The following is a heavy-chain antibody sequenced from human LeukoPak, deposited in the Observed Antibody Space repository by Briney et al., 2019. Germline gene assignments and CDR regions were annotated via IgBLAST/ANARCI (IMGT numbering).Heavy chain of an antibody. CDR1: GFTFSSYA. Sequence: GASLRLSCAASGFTFSSYAMSWVRQAPGKGLGWVSAISGSGGSTYYADSVKGRFTISRDNSKNTLYLQMNSLRAEDTAVYYCVKGIQLWLFYFDYWGQGTLVTVSS. D-gene: IGHD5-18*01. CDR3: VKGIQLWLFYFDY. CDR2: ISGSGGST. J-gene: IGHJ4*02. V-gene: IGHV3-23*01.